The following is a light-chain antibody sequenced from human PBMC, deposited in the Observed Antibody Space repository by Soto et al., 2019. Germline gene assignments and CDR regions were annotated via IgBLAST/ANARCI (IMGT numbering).Light chain of an antibody. CDR3: QQSYSTPVT. V-gene: IGKV1-39*01. CDR2: AAP. CDR1: QSISSD. J-gene: IGKJ1*01. Sequence: EIQMTQSPSSLSASVGHRVPITCRASQSISSDLKWYQQKPGKAPKLLIYAAPSMQSGVPSRFSSSGSGTDFTLTISSLQPEDFSTYYDQQSYSTPVTFGQGTKVEIK.